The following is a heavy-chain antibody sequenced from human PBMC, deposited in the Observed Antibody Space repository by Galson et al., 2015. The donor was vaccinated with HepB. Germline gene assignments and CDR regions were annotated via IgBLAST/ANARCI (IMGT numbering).Heavy chain of an antibody. CDR2: ISWNSGSI. D-gene: IGHD6-13*01. J-gene: IGHJ4*02. CDR3: AKDGASAPVWELDY. V-gene: IGHV3-9*01. CDR1: GFTFDDYA. Sequence: SLRLSCAASGFTFDDYAMHWVRQAPGKGLEWVSGISWNSGSIVYADSVKGRFTISRDNAKNSQYLQMNSPRAEDTALYYCAKDGASAPVWELDYWGQGTLVTVSS.